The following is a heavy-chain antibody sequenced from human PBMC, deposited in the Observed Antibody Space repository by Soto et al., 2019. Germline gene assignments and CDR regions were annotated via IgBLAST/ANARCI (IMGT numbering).Heavy chain of an antibody. J-gene: IGHJ4*02. CDR3: ARDHHRYSGYDYVDY. CDR2: ISSSSSYT. CDR1: GFTFSDYY. Sequence: PGGSLRLSCVASGFTFSDYYMSWIRQAPGKGLEWVSYISSSSSYTNYADSVKGRFTISRDNAENSLYLQMNSLRAEDTAVYYCARDHHRYSGYDYVDYWGQGTLVTVSS. V-gene: IGHV3-11*05. D-gene: IGHD5-12*01.